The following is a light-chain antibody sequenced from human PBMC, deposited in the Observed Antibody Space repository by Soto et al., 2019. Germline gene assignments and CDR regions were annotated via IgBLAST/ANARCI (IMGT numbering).Light chain of an antibody. CDR2: GAS. Sequence: VMSQYPATLSVSPGERTTLSCRASQSVSSNLAWYQQKPGQAPRLLIYGASTRATGIPARFSGSGSGTEFTLTISSLQSEDFAVYYCQQYNNWPQTFGQGTKVDIK. J-gene: IGKJ1*01. V-gene: IGKV3-15*01. CDR1: QSVSSN. CDR3: QQYNNWPQT.